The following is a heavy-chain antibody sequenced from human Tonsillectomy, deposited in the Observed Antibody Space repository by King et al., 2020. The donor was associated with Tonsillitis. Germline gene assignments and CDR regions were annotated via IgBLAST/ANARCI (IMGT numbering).Heavy chain of an antibody. CDR2: INPNSGAT. D-gene: IGHD4-23*01. J-gene: IGHJ4*02. Sequence: VQLVQSGAEVKKPGASVRVSCKASGYTFTGYYMHWVRQAPGQGLEWMGWINPNSGATNYAEKFQGRVTMTRDTSISTAYMELSRLRSDDTAVYYCARVSDGGNDYWGQGTLVTVSS. V-gene: IGHV1-2*02. CDR1: GYTFTGYY. CDR3: ARVSDGGNDY.